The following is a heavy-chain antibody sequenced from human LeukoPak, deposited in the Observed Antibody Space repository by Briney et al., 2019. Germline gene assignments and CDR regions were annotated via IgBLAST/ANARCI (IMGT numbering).Heavy chain of an antibody. D-gene: IGHD3-10*01. V-gene: IGHV4-59*01. CDR3: AREDRSWFGGLFEGFDY. Sequence: SETLSLTCTVSGGSISSYYWSWIRQPPGKGLEWIGYIYYSGSTNYNPSLKSRVTISVDTSKNQFSLKLSSVTAADTAVYYCAREDRSWFGGLFEGFDYWGQGTLVTVSS. CDR1: GGSISSYY. J-gene: IGHJ4*02. CDR2: IYYSGST.